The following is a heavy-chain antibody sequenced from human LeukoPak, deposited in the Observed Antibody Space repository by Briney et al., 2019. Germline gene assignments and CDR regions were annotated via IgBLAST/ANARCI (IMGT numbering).Heavy chain of an antibody. D-gene: IGHD6-13*01. J-gene: IGHJ5*02. CDR1: GGSISSYY. V-gene: IGHV4-59*01. CDR2: IYYSGST. Sequence: SETLSLTCTVSGGSISSYYRSWIRQPPGKGLEWIGYIYYSGSTNYNPSLKSRVTISVDTSKNQFSLKLSSVTAADTAVYYCARERSRSSVLPSIAAAQYNWFDPWGQGTLVTVSS. CDR3: ARERSRSSVLPSIAAAQYNWFDP.